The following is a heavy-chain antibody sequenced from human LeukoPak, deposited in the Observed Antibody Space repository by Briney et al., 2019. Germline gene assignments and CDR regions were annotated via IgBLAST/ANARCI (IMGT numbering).Heavy chain of an antibody. CDR1: GFTFSSYA. D-gene: IGHD6-19*01. CDR3: AKDLYGSGWYNYFDP. J-gene: IGHJ5*02. V-gene: IGHV3-30*18. CDR2: TSRDGSAE. Sequence: PGGSLRLSCAASGFTFSSYAMSWVRQAPGKGLEWVAMTSRDGSAEYYGDSVRGRFSISRDNSKNTLYLQMNSLRPEDTAVYHCAKDLYGSGWYNYFDPWGQGTLVTVSS.